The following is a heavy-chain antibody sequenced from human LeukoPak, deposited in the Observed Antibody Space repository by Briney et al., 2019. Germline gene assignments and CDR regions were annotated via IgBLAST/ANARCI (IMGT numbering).Heavy chain of an antibody. CDR2: ISYDGSNK. V-gene: IGHV3-30*18. Sequence: GGSLRLSCAASGFTFSSYGMRWVRQAPGKGLEWVAVISYDGSNKYYADSVKGRFTISRDNSKNTLYLQMNSLRAEDTAVYYCAKRPDGGLDYRGQGTLVTVSS. D-gene: IGHD3-10*01. CDR3: AKRPDGGLDY. CDR1: GFTFSSYG. J-gene: IGHJ4*02.